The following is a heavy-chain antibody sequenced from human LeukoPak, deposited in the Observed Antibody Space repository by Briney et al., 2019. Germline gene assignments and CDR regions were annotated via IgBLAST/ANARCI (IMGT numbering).Heavy chain of an antibody. Sequence: PSETLSLTCTVSGGSISSYHWSWIRQPPGKGLEWIGYIYYSGSTSYNSSLKSRVTISVDTSKNQFSLKLSSVTAADTAVYYCARGQRRYSSGWYPPPGWQETNYYYYYMDVWGKGTTVTISS. V-gene: IGHV4-59*12. D-gene: IGHD6-19*01. CDR1: GGSISSYH. CDR2: IYYSGST. J-gene: IGHJ6*03. CDR3: ARGQRRYSSGWYPPPGWQETNYYYYYMDV.